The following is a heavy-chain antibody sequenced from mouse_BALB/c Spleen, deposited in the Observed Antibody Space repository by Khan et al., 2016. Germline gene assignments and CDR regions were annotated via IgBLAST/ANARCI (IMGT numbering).Heavy chain of an antibody. J-gene: IGHJ4*01. Sequence: QVQLKESGPGLVAPSQSLSITCTVSGFSLTSYGVHWVRQPPGKGLEWLGVIWAGGTTNYNSALMSRLSISKDNSKSQVFLKMNSLQTDDTAIYYCARDGAFITTGRDYWGQGTSVTVSS. CDR1: GFSLTSYG. CDR2: IWAGGTT. D-gene: IGHD1-1*01. CDR3: ARDGAFITTGRDY. V-gene: IGHV2-9*02.